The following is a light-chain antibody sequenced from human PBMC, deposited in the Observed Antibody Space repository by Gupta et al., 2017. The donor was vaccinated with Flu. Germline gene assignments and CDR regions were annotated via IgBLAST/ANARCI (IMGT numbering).Light chain of an antibody. J-gene: IGLJ3*02. CDR2: EVT. Sequence: SCTGTSSDIGSYTLVAWYQQHPGKAPRLLIYEVTERPSGVSDRLSGAKSGNTASLTISRLQADDEAFDHCCSFDGDGTSWVFGGGTKLTV. V-gene: IGLV2-23*02. CDR3: CSFDGDGTSWV. CDR1: SSDIGSYTL.